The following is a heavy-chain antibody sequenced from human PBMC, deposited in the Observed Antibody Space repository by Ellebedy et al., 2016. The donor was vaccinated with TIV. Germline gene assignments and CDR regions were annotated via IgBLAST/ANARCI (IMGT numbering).Heavy chain of an antibody. J-gene: IGHJ4*02. V-gene: IGHV3-33*01. CDR1: GFTFSSYG. CDR3: ARGGSSSWSFDY. Sequence: GGSLRLSCATSGFTFSSYGMHWVRQAPGKGLAWVAVIWFDGSNKYYADSVKGRFTISRDNSKNTLYLQMDSLRVEDTAVYYCARGGSSSWSFDYWGQGTLVTVSS. D-gene: IGHD6-13*01. CDR2: IWFDGSNK.